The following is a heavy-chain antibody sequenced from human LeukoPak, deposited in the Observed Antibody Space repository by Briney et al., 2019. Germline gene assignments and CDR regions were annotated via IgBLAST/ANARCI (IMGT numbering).Heavy chain of an antibody. D-gene: IGHD3-22*01. V-gene: IGHV4-39*01. CDR2: IYYGGST. Sequence: PSETLSLTCTVSGGSINSNNNYWGWIRQPPGKGLEWVGSIYYGGSTYYNPSLKSRVTISVDTSKNQVSLKLSSVTAADTAVYYCASLIYDSSGYYFAKWGQGTLVTVSS. J-gene: IGHJ4*02. CDR3: ASLIYDSSGYYFAK. CDR1: GGSINSNNNY.